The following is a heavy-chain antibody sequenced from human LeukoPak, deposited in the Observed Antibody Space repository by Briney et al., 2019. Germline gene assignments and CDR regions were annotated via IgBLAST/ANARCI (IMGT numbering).Heavy chain of an antibody. CDR3: ARAGPSSSWHQFDY. Sequence: PSETLSLTCTVSGYSISSGYFWGWIRQPPGKGLEWIGSIYHGGSTFYHPSLKSRVTISEDTSKNQFSLRLTSVTAADTAVYYCARAGPSSSWHQFDYWGQGTLVTVSS. CDR2: IYHGGST. D-gene: IGHD6-13*01. V-gene: IGHV4-38-2*02. CDR1: GYSISSGYF. J-gene: IGHJ4*02.